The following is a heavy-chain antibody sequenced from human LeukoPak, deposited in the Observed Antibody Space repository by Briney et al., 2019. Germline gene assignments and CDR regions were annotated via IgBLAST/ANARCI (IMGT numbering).Heavy chain of an antibody. J-gene: IGHJ3*02. V-gene: IGHV4-39*02. CDR2: IYESGGT. CDR1: GGSISGSNYY. CDR3: ARCFGLGNYRPPAFNI. D-gene: IGHD3-10*01. Sequence: TSETLSLTCTVSGGSISGSNYYWGWIRQPPGKGLEWIGSIYESGGTYYNPSLKSRVTISVDTSKNHFSLKLSSVTAADTAVYYCARCFGLGNYRPPAFNIWGQGTLVTVSS.